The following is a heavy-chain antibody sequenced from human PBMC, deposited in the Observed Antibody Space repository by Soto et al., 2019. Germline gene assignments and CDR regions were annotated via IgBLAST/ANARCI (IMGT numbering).Heavy chain of an antibody. J-gene: IGHJ4*02. CDR2: IYYSGST. D-gene: IGHD5-12*01. CDR1: GGSVSSGSYY. CDR3: AGRRDGYNYFDY. V-gene: IGHV4-61*01. Sequence: SETLSLTCTVSGGSVSSGSYYWSWIRQPPGKGLEWIGYIYYSGSTNYNPSLKSRVPISVDTSKNQFSLKLSSVTAADTAVYYCAGRRDGYNYFDYWGQGTLVTVSS.